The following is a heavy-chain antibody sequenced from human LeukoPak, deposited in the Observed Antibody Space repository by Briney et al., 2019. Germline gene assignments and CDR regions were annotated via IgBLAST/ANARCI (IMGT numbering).Heavy chain of an antibody. Sequence: HWASVKVSCKASGGTFSSYAISWVRQAPGQGLEWMGRIIPIFGTANYAQKFQGRVTITTDEPTSTAYMELSSLRSEDTAVYYCARGGDYGDYPDYWGQGTLVTVSS. D-gene: IGHD4-17*01. CDR1: GGTFSSYA. CDR3: ARGGDYGDYPDY. J-gene: IGHJ4*02. CDR2: IIPIFGTA. V-gene: IGHV1-69*05.